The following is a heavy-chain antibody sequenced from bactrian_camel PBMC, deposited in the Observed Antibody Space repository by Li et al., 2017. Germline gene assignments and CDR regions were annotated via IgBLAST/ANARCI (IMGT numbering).Heavy chain of an antibody. D-gene: IGHD7*01. J-gene: IGHJ4*01. CDR1: GYTGYSSYC. CDR3: ATGGTKSGYTY. Sequence: HVQLVESGGGSVQAGGSLRLACAASGYTGYSSYCMGWFRQAPGKEREGVAVIDSDGVTSYADSVKGRFTISRDNAKNTLYPQMNSLETADTAVYYCATGGTKSGYTYWGQGTQVTVS. CDR2: IDSDGVT. V-gene: IGHV3S26*01.